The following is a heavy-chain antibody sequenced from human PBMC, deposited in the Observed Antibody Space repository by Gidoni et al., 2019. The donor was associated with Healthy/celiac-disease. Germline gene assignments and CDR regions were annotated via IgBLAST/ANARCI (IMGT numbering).Heavy chain of an antibody. CDR1: GFPFSASS. D-gene: IGHD3-22*01. CDR2: IRPKGHNYET. Sequence: EVQLVESGGGLAQPGGPLKLSCAASGFPFSASSMPWVRQASGKGLGWIGRIRPKGHNYETAYAASVKGRFTISRDDSENMAYLHMDSLKTEDTAVYFCTRLRDYYDSAGPDYWGQGTLITVSS. J-gene: IGHJ4*02. CDR3: TRLRDYYDSAGPDY. V-gene: IGHV3-73*01.